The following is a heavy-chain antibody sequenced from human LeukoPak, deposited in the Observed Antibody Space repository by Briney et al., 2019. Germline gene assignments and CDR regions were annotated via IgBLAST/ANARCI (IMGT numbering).Heavy chain of an antibody. CDR1: GFTFSSYG. CDR3: AKDWYSSSPHWFDP. J-gene: IGHJ5*02. CDR2: IRYDGSNK. Sequence: PGGSLRLSCAASGFTFSSYGMHWVRQAPGKGLEWVAFIRYDGSNKYYADSVKGRFTISRDNSKNTLYLQMNSLRAEDTAVYYCAKDWYSSSPHWFDPWGQGTLVTVSS. D-gene: IGHD6-13*01. V-gene: IGHV3-30*02.